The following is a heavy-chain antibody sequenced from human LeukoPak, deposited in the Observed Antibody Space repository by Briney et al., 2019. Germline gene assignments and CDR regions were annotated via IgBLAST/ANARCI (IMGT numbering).Heavy chain of an antibody. V-gene: IGHV4-31*03. J-gene: IGHJ5*02. Sequence: SQILSLTCTVSGGSISSGGYYWSWIRQHPGKGLEWIGYIYYSGSTYYNPSLKSRVTISVDTSKNQFSLKLSSVTAADTAVYYCARDSSGWYDEAWGQGTLVTVSS. CDR3: ARDSSGWYDEA. CDR2: IYYSGST. CDR1: GGSISSGGYY. D-gene: IGHD6-19*01.